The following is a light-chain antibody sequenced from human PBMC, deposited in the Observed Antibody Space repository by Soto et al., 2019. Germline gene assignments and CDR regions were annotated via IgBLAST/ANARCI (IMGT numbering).Light chain of an antibody. J-gene: IGKJ1*01. V-gene: IGKV1-27*01. CDR1: QGISNY. CDR3: QKYNSALGT. CDR2: AAS. Sequence: DIQMTQSPSSLSASVGDRVTITCRASQGISNYLAWYQQKPGKVPKLLIYAASTLQSGVPSRFSGSGSGTDFTLTISSLQHADVATYYCQKYNSALGTFGQGAKVEIK.